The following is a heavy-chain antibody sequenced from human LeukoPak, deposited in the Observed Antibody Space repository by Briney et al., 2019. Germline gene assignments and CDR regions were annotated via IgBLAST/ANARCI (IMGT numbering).Heavy chain of an antibody. J-gene: IGHJ4*02. Sequence: PSETLSLTCDVSGXSISRTNWWSWVRQSPGQGLEWIGEISLSGHTNYNPSLQSRVTMSLDESKNQVSLDLASVTDADTAVYYCSRESGALSPFGYWGQGTLVTVHS. V-gene: IGHV4-4*02. CDR1: GXSISRTNW. CDR3: SRESGALSPFGY. CDR2: ISLSGHT. D-gene: IGHD1-26*01.